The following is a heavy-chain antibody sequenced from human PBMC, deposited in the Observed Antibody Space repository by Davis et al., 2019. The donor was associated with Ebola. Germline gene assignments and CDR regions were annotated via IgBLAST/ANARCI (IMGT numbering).Heavy chain of an antibody. CDR2: ISSSSSYI. Sequence: GESLKISCAASGFTFSSYSMNWVRQAPGKGLEWVSSISSSSSYIYYADSVKGRFTISRDNAKNSLYLQMNSLRAEDTAVYYCARDLWGGYCSGGSCYGTPVPHQPFDYWGQGTLVTVSS. J-gene: IGHJ4*02. CDR1: GFTFSSYS. V-gene: IGHV3-21*01. D-gene: IGHD2-15*01. CDR3: ARDLWGGYCSGGSCYGTPVPHQPFDY.